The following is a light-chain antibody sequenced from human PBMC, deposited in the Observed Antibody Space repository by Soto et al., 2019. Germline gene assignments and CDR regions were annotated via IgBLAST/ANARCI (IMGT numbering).Light chain of an antibody. CDR1: QSLLHSDGYKY. CDR2: LGS. Sequence: DIVMTQSPLSLPVTPGEPASISCRSSQSLLHSDGYKYLDWYLQKPGQSPQLLIYLGSNRASGVPDRCSGSGVGTNVTLKISRVEAEDVGVYYCRQALQTPGTFGQGTKVEIK. J-gene: IGKJ1*01. V-gene: IGKV2-28*01. CDR3: RQALQTPGT.